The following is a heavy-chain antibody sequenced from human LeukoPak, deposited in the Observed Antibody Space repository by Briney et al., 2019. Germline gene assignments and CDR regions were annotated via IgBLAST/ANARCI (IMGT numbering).Heavy chain of an antibody. CDR1: GFTFSSYW. J-gene: IGHJ4*02. CDR2: INSDGGDT. CDR3: ARDCGSSGCDY. D-gene: IGHD6-19*01. V-gene: IGHV3-74*01. Sequence: GGSLRLSCAASGFTFSSYWMHWVRQAPGKGLVWVSRINSDGGDTTNADSVKGRFTISRDNAKDTVYLQMNSLRVEDTAVYYCARDCGSSGCDYWGQGTLVTVSS.